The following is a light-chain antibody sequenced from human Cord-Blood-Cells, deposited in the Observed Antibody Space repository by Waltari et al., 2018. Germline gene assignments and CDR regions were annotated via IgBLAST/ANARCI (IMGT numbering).Light chain of an antibody. J-gene: IGKJ3*01. CDR1: QSVLYSSNNKNY. CDR3: QQYYSTPFT. Sequence: IVMTQSPDSLAVSLGERSTINFNSSQSVLYSSNNKNYLACYQQKPGQPPTLLIYWESTRASGVTDRFSCSGSGTDFTLTISSLQAEDVAVYYCQQYYSTPFTFGPGTKVDIK. V-gene: IGKV4-1*01. CDR2: WES.